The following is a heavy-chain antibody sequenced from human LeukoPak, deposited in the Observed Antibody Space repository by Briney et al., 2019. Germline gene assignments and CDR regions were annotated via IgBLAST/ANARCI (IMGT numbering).Heavy chain of an antibody. CDR2: IWYDGSNK. Sequence: GGSLRLSCAASGFTFSSYGMHWVRQAPGKGLEWVAVIWYDGSNKYYADSVKGRFTISRDNSKNMLYLQMNSLRAEDTAVYYCARDQAMMVRGVIGYWGQGTLVTVSS. CDR1: GFTFSSYG. CDR3: ARDQAMMVRGVIGY. J-gene: IGHJ4*02. D-gene: IGHD3-10*01. V-gene: IGHV3-33*01.